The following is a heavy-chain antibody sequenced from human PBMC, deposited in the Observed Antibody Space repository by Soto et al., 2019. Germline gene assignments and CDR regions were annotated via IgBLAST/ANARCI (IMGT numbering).Heavy chain of an antibody. D-gene: IGHD1-26*01. V-gene: IGHV1-2*02. Sequence: QVQLVQSGAEVRKSGASVKVSCKASGYTFSDYFIQWLRQAPGQGLEWVAWINPKTAATNYAKKFKDRVTVRSDTSFSTAYLELTRLRPDDTALYYCARIKWGLDYYSGMDVWGQGTAVSVSS. J-gene: IGHJ6*02. CDR2: INPKTAAT. CDR1: GYTFSDYF. CDR3: ARIKWGLDYYSGMDV.